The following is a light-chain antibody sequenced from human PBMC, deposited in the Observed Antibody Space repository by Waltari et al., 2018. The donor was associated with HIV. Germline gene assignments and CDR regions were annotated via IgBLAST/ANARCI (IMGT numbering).Light chain of an antibody. V-gene: IGKV1-5*03. J-gene: IGKJ1*01. CDR2: QAS. CDR1: QRISSW. Sequence: DIQMTQSPSTLFPSVGDRVTITCRASQRISSWLAWYQQKPGKAPKLLIYQASSLESGVPSRFRGSGSGTEFNLTISSLQPDDFATYYCQQYNSYWTFGQGTKVEIK. CDR3: QQYNSYWT.